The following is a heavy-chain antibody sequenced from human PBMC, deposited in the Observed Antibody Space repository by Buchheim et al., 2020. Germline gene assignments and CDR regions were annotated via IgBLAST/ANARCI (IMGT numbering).Heavy chain of an antibody. CDR3: ARLIRVSAAGTRAYYFDY. J-gene: IGHJ4*02. CDR1: GGSISSSSYY. D-gene: IGHD6-13*01. Sequence: QLQLQESGPGLVKPSETLSLTCTVSGGSISSSSYYWGWIRQPPGKGLEWIGSIYYSVSTYYNPSLKSRVTISVDTSKNQFSLKLSSVTAADTAVYYCARLIRVSAAGTRAYYFDYWGQGTL. V-gene: IGHV4-39*01. CDR2: IYYSVST.